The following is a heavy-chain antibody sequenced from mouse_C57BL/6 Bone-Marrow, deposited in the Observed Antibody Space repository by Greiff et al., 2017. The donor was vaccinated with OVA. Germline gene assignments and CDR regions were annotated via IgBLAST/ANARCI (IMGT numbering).Heavy chain of an antibody. Sequence: EVKLMESGGGLVQPGGSLKLSCAASGFTFSDYYMYWVRQTPEKRLEWVAYISNGGVSTYYPDTVKGRFTISRDNAKNTLYLQMSRLKSEDTAMYYCARHSGRYWYFDVWGTGTTVTVSS. J-gene: IGHJ1*03. V-gene: IGHV5-12*01. CDR3: ARHSGRYWYFDV. CDR1: GFTFSDYY. CDR2: ISNGGVST.